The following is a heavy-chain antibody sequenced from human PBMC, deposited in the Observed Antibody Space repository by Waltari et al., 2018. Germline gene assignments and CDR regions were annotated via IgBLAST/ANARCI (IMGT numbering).Heavy chain of an antibody. D-gene: IGHD3-9*01. CDR3: ARDLRESRYLNFFDI. CDR1: GIRFSVYT. Sequence: EGRLVESGGGLVKPGESLRLTCAASGIRFSVYTFSWIRQAPGKGLEWVSSISRGSHDINDGESPKGELTSSRDNPKNSLYLQMNSLRAGDTAVYYWARDLRESRYLNFFDIWGQGTLVTVSS. CDR2: ISRGSHDI. J-gene: IGHJ4*02. V-gene: IGHV3-21*02.